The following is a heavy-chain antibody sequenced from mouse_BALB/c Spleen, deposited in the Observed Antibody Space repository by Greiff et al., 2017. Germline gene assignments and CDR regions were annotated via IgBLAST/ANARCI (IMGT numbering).Heavy chain of an antibody. Sequence: EVKLMESGGGLVQPGGSRKLSCAASGFTFSSFGMHWVRQAPEKGLEWVAYISSGSSTIYYADTVKGRFTISRDNPKNTLFLQMTSLRSEDTAMYYCARDRYDGYAMDYWGQGTSVTVSS. J-gene: IGHJ4*01. CDR2: ISSGSSTI. CDR1: GFTFSSFG. V-gene: IGHV5-17*02. CDR3: ARDRYDGYAMDY. D-gene: IGHD2-14*01.